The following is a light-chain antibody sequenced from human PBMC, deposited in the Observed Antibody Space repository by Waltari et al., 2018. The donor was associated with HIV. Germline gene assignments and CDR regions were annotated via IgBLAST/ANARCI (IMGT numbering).Light chain of an antibody. V-gene: IGKV3-11*01. Sequence: EIVLTQSPATLSLSPGDRATLSCRASQSVNRYLAWYQQKPGQAPRLLIYDASSRATGIPARFSGSGSGTDFTLTISSLEPEDFAVYYCQQRNSWPWTFGQGTRVEGK. CDR1: QSVNRY. CDR3: QQRNSWPWT. CDR2: DAS. J-gene: IGKJ1*01.